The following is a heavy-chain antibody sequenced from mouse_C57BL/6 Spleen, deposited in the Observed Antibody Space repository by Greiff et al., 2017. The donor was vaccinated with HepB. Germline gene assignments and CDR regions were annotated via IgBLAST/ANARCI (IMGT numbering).Heavy chain of an antibody. CDR3: AREGDIYYDGSRGGAMDY. D-gene: IGHD1-1*01. Sequence: QVQLQQSGAELMKPGASVKLSCKATGYTFTGYWIEWVKQRPGHGLEWIGEILPGSGSTNYNEKFKGKATFTADTSSNTAYMQLSSLTTEDSAIYYCAREGDIYYDGSRGGAMDYWGQGTSVTVSS. J-gene: IGHJ4*01. V-gene: IGHV1-9*01. CDR1: GYTFTGYW. CDR2: ILPGSGST.